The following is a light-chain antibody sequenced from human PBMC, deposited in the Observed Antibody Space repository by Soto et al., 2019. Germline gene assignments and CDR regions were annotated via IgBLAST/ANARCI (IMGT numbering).Light chain of an antibody. CDR1: QNISKY. CDR3: HQYDDLPYT. CDR2: DAS. J-gene: IGKJ2*01. V-gene: IGKV1-33*01. Sequence: DIHMTQSPSSLSASVGDSVTITCQTSQNISKYLIWYQQSPGKAPSLLISDASNLEAGVPSRFSGHGSGTHFTLTISSLQPEDIGRYYCHQYDDLPYTFGQGTSLQIK.